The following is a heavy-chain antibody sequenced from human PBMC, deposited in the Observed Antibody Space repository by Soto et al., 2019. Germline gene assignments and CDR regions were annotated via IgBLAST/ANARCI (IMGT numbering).Heavy chain of an antibody. J-gene: IGHJ3*02. CDR1: GYPVTAYY. CDR3: ARGGGVGVAGSAAFDM. D-gene: IGHD3-3*01. V-gene: IGHV1-2*02. Sequence: QLHLVQSGAVVKKPGASVTVSCSASGYPVTAYYMHWVRQAPGRGLEWMGGINPATGAAKYTQTFQGRVTRTRDTSTGTVFMELSGLTSGDTAVFYCARGGGVGVAGSAAFDMWGQGTLVTVSS. CDR2: INPATGAA.